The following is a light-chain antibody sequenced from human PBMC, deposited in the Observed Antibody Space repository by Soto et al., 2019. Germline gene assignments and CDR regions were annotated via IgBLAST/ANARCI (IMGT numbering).Light chain of an antibody. CDR2: SND. V-gene: IGLV1-44*01. CDR3: AAWDDSLNGQGV. CDR1: SSNIGRNT. J-gene: IGLJ3*02. Sequence: QSVLTQPPSASGTPGQRVSISCSGGSSNIGRNTVNWYQQLPGTAPKVLIYSNDQRPSGVHDRFSGSKSGTSASLAISGLQSEDEADYYCAAWDDSLNGQGVFGGGTKVTVL.